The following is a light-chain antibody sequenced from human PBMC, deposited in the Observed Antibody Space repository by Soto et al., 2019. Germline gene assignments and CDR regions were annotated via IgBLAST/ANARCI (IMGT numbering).Light chain of an antibody. CDR1: QSISSW. CDR3: QHYNTYPWT. Sequence: DIQMSQSPSMLSASVGDRVTITCRASQSISSWLAWYQQKPGKAPNLLIHKASHLESGVPSRFSGSGSGTEFTLTISSLQPGDFATYYCQHYNTYPWTFGQGTKV. J-gene: IGKJ1*01. V-gene: IGKV1-5*03. CDR2: KAS.